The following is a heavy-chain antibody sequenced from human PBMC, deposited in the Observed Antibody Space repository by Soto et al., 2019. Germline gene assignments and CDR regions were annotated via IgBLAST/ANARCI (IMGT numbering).Heavy chain of an antibody. D-gene: IGHD5-12*01. CDR1: GGSISSSSYY. CDR2: IYYSGST. CDR3: ARQGRDGYNYLGLDYYYYYGMDV. Sequence: SETLSLTCTVSGGSISSSSYYWGWIRQPPGKGLEWIGSIYYSGSTYYNPSLKSRVTISVDTSKNQFSLKLSSVTAADTAVYYCARQGRDGYNYLGLDYYYYYGMDVWGQGTTVTVSS. V-gene: IGHV4-39*01. J-gene: IGHJ6*02.